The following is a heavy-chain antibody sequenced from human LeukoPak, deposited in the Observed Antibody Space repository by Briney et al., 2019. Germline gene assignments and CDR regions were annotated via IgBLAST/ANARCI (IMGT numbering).Heavy chain of an antibody. J-gene: IGHJ6*03. Sequence: GASVKVSCKASGGTFSSYTISWVRQAPGQGLEWMGRIIPIFGRANYAQKFQGRVTITADEATSTAYMELSSLRSEDTAVYYCARDHCSGGSCYYFYYMDVWGKGATVTVCS. D-gene: IGHD2-15*01. V-gene: IGHV1-69*13. CDR2: IIPIFGRA. CDR1: GGTFSSYT. CDR3: ARDHCSGGSCYYFYYMDV.